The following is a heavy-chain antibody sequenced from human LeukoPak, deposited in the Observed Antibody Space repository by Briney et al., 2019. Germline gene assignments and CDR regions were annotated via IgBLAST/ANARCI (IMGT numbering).Heavy chain of an antibody. J-gene: IGHJ4*02. CDR2: FGGGSSST. CDR1: GFTFSSYA. V-gene: IGHV3-23*01. Sequence: GGSLRLSCAASGFTFSSYAISWVRQAPGRGLEWVSAFGGGSSSTYYADSVRGRFTISRDNSKNTVYLQMDSLRAEDTAVYYCAKENPLQNWNYDYWGQGTLVTVSS. D-gene: IGHD1-1*01. CDR3: AKENPLQNWNYDY.